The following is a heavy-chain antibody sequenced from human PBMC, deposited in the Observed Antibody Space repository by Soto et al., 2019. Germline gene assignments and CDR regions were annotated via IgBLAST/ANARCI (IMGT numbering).Heavy chain of an antibody. D-gene: IGHD5-18*01. CDR3: ARETSGYSYGELDY. J-gene: IGHJ4*02. CDR2: ISAYNGNT. V-gene: IGHV1-18*01. CDR1: GYTFTSYG. Sequence: GASVKVSCKASGYTFTSYGISWVRQAPGQGLEWMGWISAYNGNTNYAQKLQGRVTMTTDTSTSTAYMELRSLRSDDTAVYYCARETSGYSYGELDYWGQGTLVTVSS.